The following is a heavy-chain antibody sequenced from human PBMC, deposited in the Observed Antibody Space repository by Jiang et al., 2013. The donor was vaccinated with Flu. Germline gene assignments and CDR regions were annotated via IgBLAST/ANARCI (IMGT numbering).Heavy chain of an antibody. CDR3: ARVMGATSFYFDY. Sequence: RLSCAASGFTFSSYWMSWVRQAPGKGLEWVANIKQDGSEKYYVDSVKGRFTISRDNAKNSLYLQMNSLRAEDTAVYYCARVMGATSFYFDYWGQGTLVTVSS. J-gene: IGHJ4*02. D-gene: IGHD1-26*01. CDR2: IKQDGSEK. CDR1: GFTFSSYW. V-gene: IGHV3-7*01.